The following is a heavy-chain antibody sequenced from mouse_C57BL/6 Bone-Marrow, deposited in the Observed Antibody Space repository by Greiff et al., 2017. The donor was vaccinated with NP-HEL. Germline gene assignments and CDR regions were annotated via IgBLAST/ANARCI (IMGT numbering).Heavy chain of an antibody. CDR3: ASLSGSSWNWYFDV. CDR2: IWSGGSP. CDR1: GFSLTSYG. D-gene: IGHD1-1*01. J-gene: IGHJ1*03. Sequence: GKRKEGGPGLVQPSQSLSITCTVSGFSLTSYGVHWVRQSPGKGLEWLGVIWSGGSPDYNAAFISRLSISKDNSKSQVFFKMNSLQADDTAIYYCASLSGSSWNWYFDVWGTGTTVTVSS. V-gene: IGHV2-2*01.